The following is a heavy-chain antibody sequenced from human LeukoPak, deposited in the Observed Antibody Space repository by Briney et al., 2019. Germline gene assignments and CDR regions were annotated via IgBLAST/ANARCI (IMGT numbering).Heavy chain of an antibody. Sequence: PSETLSLTCAVYGGSSSGYYWSWIRQPPGKGLEWIGEINHSGSTNYNPSLKSRVTISVDMSKNQFSLKLSSVTAADTAVYYCARGGPIFGVVIGWFDPWGQGTLVTVSS. V-gene: IGHV4-34*01. CDR1: GGSSSGYY. CDR3: ARGGPIFGVVIGWFDP. CDR2: INHSGST. J-gene: IGHJ5*02. D-gene: IGHD3-3*01.